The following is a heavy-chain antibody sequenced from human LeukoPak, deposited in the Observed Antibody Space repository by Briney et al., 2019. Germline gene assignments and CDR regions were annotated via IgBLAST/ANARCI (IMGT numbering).Heavy chain of an antibody. J-gene: IGHJ4*02. CDR2: ISSSSSYI. CDR3: ARDLLTAMVDY. CDR1: GFTFSSYS. V-gene: IGHV3-21*01. Sequence: GGSLRLSCAASGFTFSSYSMSWVRQAPGKGLEWVSSISSSSSYIYYADPVKGRFTISRDNAKNSLYLQMNSLRAEDTAVYYCARDLLTAMVDYWGQGTLVTVSS. D-gene: IGHD5-18*01.